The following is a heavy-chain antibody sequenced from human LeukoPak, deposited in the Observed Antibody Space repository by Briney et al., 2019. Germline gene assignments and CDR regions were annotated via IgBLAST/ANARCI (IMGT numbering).Heavy chain of an antibody. J-gene: IGHJ4*02. CDR2: IYHSGST. D-gene: IGHD3-3*01. Sequence: SETLSLTCTVSGGSISSGGYYWNWIRQPPGKGLEWIGYIYHSGSTYYNPSLKSRVTISVDRSKNQFSLNLNSVTAADTAVYYCARSLRDVRTIDYWGQGTLVTVSS. CDR1: GGSISSGGYY. V-gene: IGHV4-30-2*01. CDR3: ARSLRDVRTIDY.